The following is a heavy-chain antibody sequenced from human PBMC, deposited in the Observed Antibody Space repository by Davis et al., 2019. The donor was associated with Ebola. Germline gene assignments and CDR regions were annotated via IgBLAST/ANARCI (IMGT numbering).Heavy chain of an antibody. CDR1: GYSFTSYW. CDR2: IYPGDSDT. V-gene: IGHV5-51*01. Sequence: GESLKISCKGSGYSFTSYWIGWVRQMPGKGLAWMGIIYPGDSDTRYRPSFQGQVTISADKSISTAYLQWSSLKASDTAMYYCARLLLRYFDWLPTYGMDVWGQGTTVTVSS. D-gene: IGHD3-9*01. J-gene: IGHJ6*02. CDR3: ARLLLRYFDWLPTYGMDV.